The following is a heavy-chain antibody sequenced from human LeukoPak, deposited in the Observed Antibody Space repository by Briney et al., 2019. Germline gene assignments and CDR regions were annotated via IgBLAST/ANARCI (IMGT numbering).Heavy chain of an antibody. V-gene: IGHV3-7*01. CDR1: GLTFSNYW. CDR3: ARDPGPGLPTDY. J-gene: IGHJ4*02. CDR2: IKQDGSEK. Sequence: GGSLRLSCAASGLTFSNYWMDWVRQAPGKGLEWVANIKQDGSEKNYVDSVKGRFIISRDNAKNSLYLQMNSLRDEDTAVYYCARDPGPGLPTDYWGQGTLVTVSS. D-gene: IGHD5-18*01.